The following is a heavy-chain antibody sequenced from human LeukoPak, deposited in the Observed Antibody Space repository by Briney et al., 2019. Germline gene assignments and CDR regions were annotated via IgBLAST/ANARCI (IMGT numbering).Heavy chain of an antibody. V-gene: IGHV1-18*01. CDR3: ARVSGSWYYFDY. CDR1: GYTFTSYG. Sequence: ASVKICCKASGYTFTSYGISWVRQAPGQGLEWMGWISAYNGNTNYAQKLQGRVTMTTDTSTSTAYMELRSLRSDDTAVYYCARVSGSWYYFDYWGQGTLVTVSS. D-gene: IGHD6-13*01. J-gene: IGHJ4*02. CDR2: ISAYNGNT.